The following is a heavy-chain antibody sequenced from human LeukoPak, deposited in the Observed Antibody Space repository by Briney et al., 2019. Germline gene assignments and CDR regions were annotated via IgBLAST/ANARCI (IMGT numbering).Heavy chain of an antibody. V-gene: IGHV3-33*01. CDR3: ASSLGGEYYFDY. CDR1: GFTFSTYG. Sequence: GGSLRLSCAASGFTFSTYGMHWVRQAPGKGLEWVAVIWDDGNNEYYGDSVKGRFAISRDNSQNTLYLQMNSLRAEDTAVYYCASSLGGEYYFDYWGQGTLVTVSS. J-gene: IGHJ4*02. D-gene: IGHD3-16*01. CDR2: IWDDGNNE.